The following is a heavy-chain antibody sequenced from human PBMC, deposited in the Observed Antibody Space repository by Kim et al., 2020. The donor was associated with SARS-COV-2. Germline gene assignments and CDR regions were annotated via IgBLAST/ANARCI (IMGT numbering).Heavy chain of an antibody. Sequence: GSLRLSCAASGFTFSSYEMNWVRQAPGKGLEWVSYISSSGSTIYYADSVKGRFTISRDNAKNSLYLQMNSLRAEDTAVYYCARDRFWTVTTDYYYGMDVWGQGTTVTVSS. CDR2: ISSSGSTI. CDR3: ARDRFWTVTTDYYYGMDV. J-gene: IGHJ6*02. CDR1: GFTFSSYE. D-gene: IGHD4-4*01. V-gene: IGHV3-48*03.